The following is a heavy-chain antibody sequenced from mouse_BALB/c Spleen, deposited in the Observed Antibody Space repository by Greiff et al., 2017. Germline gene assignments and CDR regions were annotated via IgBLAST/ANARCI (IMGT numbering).Heavy chain of an antibody. J-gene: IGHJ4*01. CDR2: IYPGDGDT. CDR3: ARNYYGSSLYYYAMDY. V-gene: IGHV1-80*01. Sequence: LVESGAELVRPGSSVKISCKASGYAFSSYWMNWVKQRPGQGLEWIGQIYPGDGDTNYNGKFKGKATLTADKSSSTAYMQLSSLTSEDSAVYFCARNYYGSSLYYYAMDYWGQGTSVTVSS. CDR1: GYAFSSYW. D-gene: IGHD1-1*01.